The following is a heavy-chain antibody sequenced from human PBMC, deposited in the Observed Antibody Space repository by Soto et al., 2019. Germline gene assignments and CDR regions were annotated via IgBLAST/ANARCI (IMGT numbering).Heavy chain of an antibody. CDR2: IYYSGST. D-gene: IGHD6-19*01. V-gene: IGHV4-39*01. CDR1: GGSISSSSYY. J-gene: IGHJ4*02. Sequence: NPSETLSLTCTVSGGSISSSSYYWGWIRQPPGKGLEWIGSIYYSGSTYYNPSLKSRVTISVDTSKNQFSLKLSSVTAADTAVYYCARNIALAGGAFDYWGQETLVTISS. CDR3: ARNIALAGGAFDY.